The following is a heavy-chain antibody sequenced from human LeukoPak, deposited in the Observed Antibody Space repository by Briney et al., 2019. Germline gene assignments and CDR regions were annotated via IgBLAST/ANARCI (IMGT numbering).Heavy chain of an antibody. J-gene: IGHJ6*03. V-gene: IGHV4-4*07. CDR3: ARRRTTGLSGYMDV. Sequence: PSETLSLTCTVSGDSISSYSWSWIRLPAGKGPEWIGRIYTSGSTNYNPSLKSRVTISVDKSKNQISLKLTSVTAADTAVYYCARRRTTGLSGYMDVWGKGTTVTVSS. CDR1: GDSISSYS. CDR2: IYTSGST. D-gene: IGHD2-2*01.